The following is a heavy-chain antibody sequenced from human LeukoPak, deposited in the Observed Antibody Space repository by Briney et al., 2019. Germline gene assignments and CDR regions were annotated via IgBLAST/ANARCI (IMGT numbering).Heavy chain of an antibody. CDR3: ARGQPSAMDY. Sequence: GGSLRLSCAASGFTFSSYSMNWVRQAPGKGLEWVSHISSSSSTIYYADSVKGRFTISRDNAKKSLYLQMNSLRDEDTAVYHCARGQPSAMDYWGQGTLVTVSS. J-gene: IGHJ4*02. CDR2: ISSSSSTI. V-gene: IGHV3-48*02. D-gene: IGHD2-2*01. CDR1: GFTFSSYS.